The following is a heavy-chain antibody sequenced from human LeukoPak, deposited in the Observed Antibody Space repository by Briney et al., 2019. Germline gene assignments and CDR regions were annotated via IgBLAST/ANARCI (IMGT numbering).Heavy chain of an antibody. Sequence: GGSLRLSCAASGFTFSSYEMNWVRQAPGKGLEWVSYISSSGSTIYYADSVKGRFTISRDNAKNSLYLQMNSLRAEDTAVYYCARDRARGQQWLVREIPHYFDYWGQGALVTVSS. V-gene: IGHV3-48*03. CDR2: ISSSGSTI. CDR3: ARDRARGQQWLVREIPHYFDY. D-gene: IGHD6-19*01. J-gene: IGHJ4*02. CDR1: GFTFSSYE.